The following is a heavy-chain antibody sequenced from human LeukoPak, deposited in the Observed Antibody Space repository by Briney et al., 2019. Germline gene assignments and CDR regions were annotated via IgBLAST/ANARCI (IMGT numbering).Heavy chain of an antibody. Sequence: GSLRLSCAASGFTFSSYGMHWVRQAPGKGLEWVAVIWYDGSNKYYADSVKGRFTISRDNSKNTLYLQMNSLRAEDTAVYYCARDGYDSSGYYFNYWGHGTLVTVSS. CDR1: GFTFSSYG. CDR3: ARDGYDSSGYYFNY. D-gene: IGHD3-22*01. V-gene: IGHV3-33*01. CDR2: IWYDGSNK. J-gene: IGHJ4*01.